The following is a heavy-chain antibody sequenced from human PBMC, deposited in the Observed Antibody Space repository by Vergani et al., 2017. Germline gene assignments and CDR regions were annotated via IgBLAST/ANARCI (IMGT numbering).Heavy chain of an antibody. CDR2: INHSGST. J-gene: IGHJ5*02. Sequence: QVQLQQWGAGLLKPSETLSLTCAVYGGSFSGYYWSWIRQPPGKGLEWIGEINHSGSTNYNPSLKSRVTISVDTSKNQFSLKLSSVTAADTAVYYCAKAAADWWFDPWGQGTLVTVSS. CDR3: AKAAADWWFDP. V-gene: IGHV4-34*01. CDR1: GGSFSGYY. D-gene: IGHD6-13*01.